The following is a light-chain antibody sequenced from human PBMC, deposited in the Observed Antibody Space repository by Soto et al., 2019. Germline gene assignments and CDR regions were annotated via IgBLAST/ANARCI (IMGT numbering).Light chain of an antibody. CDR2: GAS. Sequence: EIWMTQSPATLSVSPGERATLSCGASQSVRSNLAWYQQKNGQAPRLLIYGASTRATGIPARLSGSGYGTEFTITISSMKHEDFEVYYCQQYNNWTPTFGHGTKVDI. V-gene: IGKV3-15*01. J-gene: IGKJ1*01. CDR3: QQYNNWTPT. CDR1: QSVRSN.